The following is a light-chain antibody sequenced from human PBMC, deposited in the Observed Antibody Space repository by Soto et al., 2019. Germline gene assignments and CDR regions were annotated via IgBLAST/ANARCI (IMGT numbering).Light chain of an antibody. CDR3: QQYGSSPSWHT. CDR1: QSVATTY. CDR2: GAS. J-gene: IGKJ2*01. Sequence: EAVLTQSPGTLSLSPGERAPLSCRASQSVATTYLAGYQQRPGQSPRLVIYGASNRATGIPDRFSGSGSGTDFTLTISRLEPEDFAVYFCQQYGSSPSWHTFGQGTKLEIK. V-gene: IGKV3-20*01.